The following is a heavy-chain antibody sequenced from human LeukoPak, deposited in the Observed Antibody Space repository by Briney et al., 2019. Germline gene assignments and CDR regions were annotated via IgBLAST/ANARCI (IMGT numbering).Heavy chain of an antibody. CDR1: GYTFTSYG. CDR3: ARDADSSGWYKEGY. D-gene: IGHD6-19*01. CDR2: ISAYNGNT. Sequence: ASVKVSCKASGYTFTSYGIGWVRQAPGQGLEWMGWISAYNGNTNYAQKLQGRVTMTTDTSTSTAYMELRSLRSDDTAVYYCARDADSSGWYKEGYWGQGTLVTVSS. V-gene: IGHV1-18*01. J-gene: IGHJ4*02.